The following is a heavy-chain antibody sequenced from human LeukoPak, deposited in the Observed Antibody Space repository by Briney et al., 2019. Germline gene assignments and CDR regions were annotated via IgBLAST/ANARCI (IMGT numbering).Heavy chain of an antibody. D-gene: IGHD3-3*01. CDR2: IKQDGSEK. CDR3: ARAPYYDFWSGYYTGICYFDY. Sequence: GGSLRLSCAASGFTFSSYWMSWVRQAPGKGLEWVANIKQDGSEKYYVDSVKGRFTISRDNAKNSLYLQMNSLRAKDTAVYYCARAPYYDFWSGYYTGICYFDYWGQGTLVTVSS. CDR1: GFTFSSYW. J-gene: IGHJ4*02. V-gene: IGHV3-7*01.